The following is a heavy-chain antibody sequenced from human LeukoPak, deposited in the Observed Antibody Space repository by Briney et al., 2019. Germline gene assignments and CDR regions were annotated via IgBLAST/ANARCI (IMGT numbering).Heavy chain of an antibody. D-gene: IGHD3-22*01. CDR1: GYTFTSYD. CDR2: MNPNSGNT. J-gene: IGHJ3*02. Sequence: ASVKVSCKASGYTFTSYDINWVRQATGQGLEWMGWMNPNSGNTGYAQKFQGRVTMTRNTSISTAYMELSSLRSEDTAAYYCARGLRMYYDSSGFLDAFDIWGQGTMVTVSS. CDR3: ARGLRMYYDSSGFLDAFDI. V-gene: IGHV1-8*01.